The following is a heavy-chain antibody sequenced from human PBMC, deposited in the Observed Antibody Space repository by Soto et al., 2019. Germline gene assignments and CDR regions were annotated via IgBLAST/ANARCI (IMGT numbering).Heavy chain of an antibody. CDR1: GYTFTSYD. CDR2: MNHNSGNT. D-gene: IGHD6-6*01. CDR3: ARKRARPTYYYYYGMDV. J-gene: IGHJ6*02. V-gene: IGHV1-8*01. Sequence: QVQLVQSGAEVKKPGASVKVSCKASGYTFTSYDINWGRQATGQGLEWMGWMNHNSGNTGYAQKFQGRVTMTRNTSISTAYMELSSLRSEDTAVYYCARKRARPTYYYYYGMDVWGQGTTVTVSS.